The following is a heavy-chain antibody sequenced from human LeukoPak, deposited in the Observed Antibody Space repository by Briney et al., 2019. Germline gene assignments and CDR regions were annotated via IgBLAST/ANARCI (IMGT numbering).Heavy chain of an antibody. Sequence: SGGSLRLSCAASGFTFSSYNMNGVRQAPGKGLEWVSSITSSSSIYYADSVKGRFTISRDNAKSSLYLQKNSLRAADTAVYYCVAGYCSGTSCSTFFGMDVWDQGTTVTVS. D-gene: IGHD2-2*03. CDR1: GFTFSSYN. J-gene: IGHJ6*02. CDR2: ITSSSSI. CDR3: VAGYCSGTSCSTFFGMDV. V-gene: IGHV3-21*01.